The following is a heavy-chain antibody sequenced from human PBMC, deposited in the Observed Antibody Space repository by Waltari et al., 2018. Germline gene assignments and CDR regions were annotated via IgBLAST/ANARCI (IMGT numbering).Heavy chain of an antibody. D-gene: IGHD5-18*01. J-gene: IGHJ4*02. CDR1: GVTFSSYA. Sequence: QVQLVQSGAEVTKPGSSVKVSCKASGVTFSSYAISWVRQAPGQGLEWVGRIIPIFGTANYAQKFQGRVTITADESTSTAYMERSSLRSEDTAVYYCARAQTAMVLDFDYWGQGTLVTVSS. CDR2: IIPIFGTA. CDR3: ARAQTAMVLDFDY. V-gene: IGHV1-69*15.